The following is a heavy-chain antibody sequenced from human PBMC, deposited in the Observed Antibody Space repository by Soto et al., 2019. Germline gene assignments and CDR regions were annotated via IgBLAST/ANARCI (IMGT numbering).Heavy chain of an antibody. V-gene: IGHV3-23*01. Sequence: GGSLRLSCAASGFTFSSYAMSWVRQAPGKGLEWVSAISGSGGSTYYADSVKGRFTISRDNSKNTLYLQMNSLRAEDTAVYYCASPIYDFWSQVRGKPDSYWGQGTLVTVSS. J-gene: IGHJ4*02. CDR1: GFTFSSYA. D-gene: IGHD3-3*01. CDR3: ASPIYDFWSQVRGKPDSY. CDR2: ISGSGGST.